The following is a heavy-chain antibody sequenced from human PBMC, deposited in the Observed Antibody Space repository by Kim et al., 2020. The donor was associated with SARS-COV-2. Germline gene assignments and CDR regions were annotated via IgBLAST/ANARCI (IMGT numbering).Heavy chain of an antibody. CDR1: GFTFSSYG. CDR3: ASGPSGSGGWFDP. D-gene: IGHD1-26*01. V-gene: IGHV3-33*01. Sequence: GGSLRLSCAASGFTFSSYGMHWVRQAPGKGLEWVAVIWYDGSNKYYADSVKGRFTISRDNSKNTLYLQMNSLRAEDTAVYYCASGPSGSGGWFDPWGQGTLVTVSS. CDR2: IWYDGSNK. J-gene: IGHJ5*02.